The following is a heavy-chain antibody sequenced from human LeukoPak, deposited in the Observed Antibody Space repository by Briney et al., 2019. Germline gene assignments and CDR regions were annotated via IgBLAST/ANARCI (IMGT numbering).Heavy chain of an antibody. Sequence: SETLSLTYTVSGGSISSGGYYWSWIRQHPGKGLEWIGYIYYSGSTYYNPSLKSRVTIPVDTSKNQFSLKLSSVTAADTAVYYCARVSRLRIAAAGTFDYWGQGTLVTVSS. V-gene: IGHV4-31*03. CDR2: IYYSGST. CDR3: ARVSRLRIAAAGTFDY. D-gene: IGHD6-13*01. J-gene: IGHJ4*02. CDR1: GGSISSGGYY.